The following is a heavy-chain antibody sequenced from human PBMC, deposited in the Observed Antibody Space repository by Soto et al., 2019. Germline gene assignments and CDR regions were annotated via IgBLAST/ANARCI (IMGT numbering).Heavy chain of an antibody. CDR3: ARDRKGGMKYYFDY. Sequence: GSLRLSCAASGFTFSSYAMHWVRQAPGKGLEWVAVISYDGSNKYYADSVKGRFTISRDNSKNTLYLQMNSLRAEDTAVYYCARDRKGGMKYYFDYWGQGTLVTVSS. V-gene: IGHV3-30-3*01. CDR2: ISYDGSNK. J-gene: IGHJ4*02. CDR1: GFTFSSYA.